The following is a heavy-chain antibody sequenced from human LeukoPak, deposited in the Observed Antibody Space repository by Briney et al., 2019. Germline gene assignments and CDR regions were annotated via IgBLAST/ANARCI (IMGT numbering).Heavy chain of an antibody. Sequence: PGGSLRLSCAASGFTFTSYSMHWVRQAPGKGLEWVSSISSSSSYIYYADSVKGRFTISRDNAKNSLYLQMNSLRAEDTAVYYCAREVAQSNGSGNYLGYWGQGTLVTVSS. V-gene: IGHV3-21*01. D-gene: IGHD3-10*01. CDR3: AREVAQSNGSGNYLGY. CDR2: ISSSSSYI. CDR1: GFTFTSYS. J-gene: IGHJ4*02.